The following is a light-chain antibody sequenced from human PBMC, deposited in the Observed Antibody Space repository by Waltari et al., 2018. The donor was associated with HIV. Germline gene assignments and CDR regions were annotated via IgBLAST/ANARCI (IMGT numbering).Light chain of an antibody. CDR1: SSDIGGYDI. Sequence: QSALTQPASVSGSPGQSITISCTGTSSDIGGYDIVSWFQQHPGKAPKVRIYEVTKRPAGVSNRFSGSKSGNTASLTISGLQAEDEADYYCCSYAGGTTSVFGGGTKLTVL. J-gene: IGLJ3*02. CDR3: CSYAGGTTSV. CDR2: EVT. V-gene: IGLV2-23*02.